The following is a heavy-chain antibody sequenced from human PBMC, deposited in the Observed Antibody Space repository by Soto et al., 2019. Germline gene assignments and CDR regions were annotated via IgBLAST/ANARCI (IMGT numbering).Heavy chain of an antibody. Sequence: LRLSCAASGFTFSSYSMNWVRQAPGKGLEWVSSIDSNGENTDYEDSVKGRFTISRDNAKNSLSLQMNSLRVEDTALYYCARDRYFFDSWGQGIVVTVSS. J-gene: IGHJ4*02. CDR3: ARDRYFFDS. D-gene: IGHD3-16*02. CDR2: IDSNGENT. CDR1: GFTFSSYS. V-gene: IGHV3-20*04.